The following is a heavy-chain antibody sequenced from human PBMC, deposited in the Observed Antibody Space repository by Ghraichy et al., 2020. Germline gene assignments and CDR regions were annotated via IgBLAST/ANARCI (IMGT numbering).Heavy chain of an antibody. J-gene: IGHJ5*02. D-gene: IGHD6-19*01. CDR1: GFTFSDYY. V-gene: IGHV3-11*06. CDR2: ISSSSSYT. CDR3: ARDRRTVADQSWVYNWFDT. Sequence: GGSLRLSCAASGFTFSDYYMSWIRQAPGKGLEWVSYISSSSSYTNYADSVKGRFTISRDNAKNSLYLQMNSLRAEDTAVYYCARDRRTVADQSWVYNWFDTWGQGTLVTVSS.